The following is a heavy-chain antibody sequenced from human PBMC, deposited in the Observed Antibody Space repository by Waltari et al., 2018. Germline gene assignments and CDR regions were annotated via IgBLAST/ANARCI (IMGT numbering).Heavy chain of an antibody. CDR1: GYTFTGYY. J-gene: IGHJ4*02. D-gene: IGHD6-19*01. V-gene: IGHV1-2*02. CDR3: ARWGVGSGWYAVEYYFDY. CDR2: INPNSGGT. Sequence: QVQLVQSGAEVKKPGASVKVSCKASGYTFTGYYMHWVRQAPGQGLEWMGWINPNSGGTNYAQKFQGRVTMTRDTSISTAYMELSRLRSDDTAVYYCARWGVGSGWYAVEYYFDYWGQGTLVTVSS.